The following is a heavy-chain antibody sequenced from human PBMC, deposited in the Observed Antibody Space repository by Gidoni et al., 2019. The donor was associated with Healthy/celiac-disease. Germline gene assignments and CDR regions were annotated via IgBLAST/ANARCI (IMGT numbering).Heavy chain of an antibody. D-gene: IGHD6-19*01. CDR1: GFTFSSYS. CDR3: ARDQRLAVAGFDY. J-gene: IGHJ4*02. Sequence: EVQLVESGGGLVKPGGSLRLSCAASGFTFSSYSMNWVRQAPGKGLEWVSSISSSSSYIYYADSVKGRFTISRDNAKISLYLQMNSLRAEDTAVYYCARDQRLAVAGFDYWGQGTLVTVSS. CDR2: ISSSSSYI. V-gene: IGHV3-21*01.